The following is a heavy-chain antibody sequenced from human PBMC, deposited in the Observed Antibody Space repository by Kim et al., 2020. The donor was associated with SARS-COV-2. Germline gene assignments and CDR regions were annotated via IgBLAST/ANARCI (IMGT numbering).Heavy chain of an antibody. Sequence: ASVKVSCKASGYTFTNYGISWVRQAPGQGLEWMGWISAYNGNTNYVQKFQGRVTMTTDTSTSTAYMELRSLRADDTAVYYCARAVAAYNWVDPWGQGTLVTVSS. J-gene: IGHJ5*02. V-gene: IGHV1-18*01. CDR1: GYTFTNYG. D-gene: IGHD6-13*01. CDR2: ISAYNGNT. CDR3: ARAVAAYNWVDP.